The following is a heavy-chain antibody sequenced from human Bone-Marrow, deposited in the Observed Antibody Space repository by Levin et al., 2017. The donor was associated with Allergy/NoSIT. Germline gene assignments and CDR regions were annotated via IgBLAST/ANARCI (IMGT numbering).Heavy chain of an antibody. CDR1: GFTFGDYA. J-gene: IGHJ4*02. D-gene: IGHD3-16*02. CDR3: ARGGPPNYDYNWGSFRDWYFDY. V-gene: IGHV3-49*04. CDR2: IRNKAHGGTT. Sequence: GGSLRLSCTGSGFTFGDYAMSWVRQAPGKGLEWVGFIRNKAHGGTTEYAASVKGRLTISRDDSKSIAYLQMNSLKTEDTAVYYCARGGPPNYDYNWGSFRDWYFDYWGQGTLVTVSS.